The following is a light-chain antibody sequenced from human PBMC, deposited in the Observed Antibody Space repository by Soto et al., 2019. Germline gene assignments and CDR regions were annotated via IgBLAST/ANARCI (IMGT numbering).Light chain of an antibody. J-gene: IGKJ5*01. V-gene: IGKV3-15*01. CDR1: QGVTTN. CDR3: QQYNNWPFS. CDR2: DVS. Sequence: QSPGTLSVSPGERATLSCRAGQGVTTNFAWYQQKSGQSPRLLIYDVSIRATGVPARFSGTGSETDFTLTISGLQSEDSAVYFCQQYNNWPFSFGQGTRLEIK.